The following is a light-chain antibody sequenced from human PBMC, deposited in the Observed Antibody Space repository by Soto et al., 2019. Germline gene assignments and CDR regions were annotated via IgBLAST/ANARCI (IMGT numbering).Light chain of an antibody. V-gene: IGKV1-33*01. CDR3: QHYNIFLIT. CDR1: QDIRFY. CDR2: DAS. J-gene: IGKJ5*01. Sequence: DIQMTQSPSSLSASLGDRVTITCQASQDIRFYLNWFHQKTGQAPKLLIYDASQLETGVPSRFSGSGSGTDFTFTINSLQPEDIGTYYCQHYNIFLITFGQGTRLDI.